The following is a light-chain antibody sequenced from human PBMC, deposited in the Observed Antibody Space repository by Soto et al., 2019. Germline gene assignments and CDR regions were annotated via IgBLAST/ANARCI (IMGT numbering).Light chain of an antibody. Sequence: DIVMTQSPDSLAVSLGERATINCKSSQSLLYKSNNKNYLAWYQQRPGQPPNLLVYWASTRESGVPDRFSGSGSGTDFTLTISSLQAEDVAVYYCQQYYSTSVSFGGGTRVEIK. CDR3: QQYYSTSVS. J-gene: IGKJ4*01. V-gene: IGKV4-1*01. CDR1: QSLLYKSNNKNY. CDR2: WAS.